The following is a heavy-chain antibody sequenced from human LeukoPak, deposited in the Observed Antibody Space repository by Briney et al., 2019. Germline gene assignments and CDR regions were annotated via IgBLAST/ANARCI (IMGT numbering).Heavy chain of an antibody. D-gene: IGHD6-13*01. V-gene: IGHV3-30-3*01. Sequence: GGSLRLSCAASGFTFSSYAMHWVRQAPGKGLEWVAVISYDGSNKYYADSVKGRFTISRDNAKNSLYLQMNSLRAEDTAVYYCARDRGLAAAGTEAGFDYWGQGTLVTVSS. CDR3: ARDRGLAAAGTEAGFDY. J-gene: IGHJ4*02. CDR2: ISYDGSNK. CDR1: GFTFSSYA.